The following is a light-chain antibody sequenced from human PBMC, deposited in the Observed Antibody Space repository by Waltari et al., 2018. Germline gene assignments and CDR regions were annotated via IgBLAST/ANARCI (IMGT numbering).Light chain of an antibody. Sequence: EIVMTQSPATLSMSPGERATLSCRASQSISTNLAWYQQRPGQAPRLLIYDTSTRATGIPVKFRGSGSGTEFTRTIRDLQPEDFAVYYCQQYNNWPPLYTFGQGTKLDIK. CDR3: QQYNNWPPLYT. J-gene: IGKJ2*01. CDR1: QSISTN. V-gene: IGKV3-15*01. CDR2: DTS.